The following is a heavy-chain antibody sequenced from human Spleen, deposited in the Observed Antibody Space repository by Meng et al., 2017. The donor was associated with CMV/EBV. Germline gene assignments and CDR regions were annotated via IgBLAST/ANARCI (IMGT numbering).Heavy chain of an antibody. V-gene: IGHV3-23*01. CDR1: GFTFDDYG. Sequence: GGSLRLSCAASGFTFDDYGMSWVRQGPGKGLEWVSGISGSGGSTYYADSVKGRFATSRDNSKNTLYLQMNSLRAEDTAVYYCAKGLLQYSSSWYRVEPNYYYYGMDVWGQGTTVTVSS. D-gene: IGHD6-13*01. CDR3: AKGLLQYSSSWYRVEPNYYYYGMDV. J-gene: IGHJ6*02. CDR2: ISGSGGST.